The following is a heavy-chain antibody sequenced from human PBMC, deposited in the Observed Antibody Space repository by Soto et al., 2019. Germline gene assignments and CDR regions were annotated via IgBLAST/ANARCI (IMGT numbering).Heavy chain of an antibody. CDR1: GYTFTDHY. D-gene: IGHD1-26*01. CDR2: ISPKSGVT. CDR3: AKGNSGSYLDAFDI. Sequence: ASVKVSCKASGYTFTDHYVQWVRQAPGQGLEWMGWISPKSGVTNYAQKFQGRVTMTRDTSISTAYMDLSRLRSDDTAVYYCAKGNSGSYLDAFDIWGQGTTVTVSS. J-gene: IGHJ3*02. V-gene: IGHV1-2*02.